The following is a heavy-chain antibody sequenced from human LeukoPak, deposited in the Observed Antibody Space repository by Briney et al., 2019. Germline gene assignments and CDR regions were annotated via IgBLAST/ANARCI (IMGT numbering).Heavy chain of an antibody. V-gene: IGHV4-34*01. CDR1: GRSFSGYW. Sequence: PSETLSLTCAVYGRSFSGYWWCWIRQPPGKGLEWIGEINHSGSTNYNPSLKSRVTISVDTSKNQFSLNLSSVTAADTAVYYCARVPAMDGNYYYYYGMDVWGQGTTVTVSS. J-gene: IGHJ6*02. D-gene: IGHD5-18*01. CDR2: INHSGST. CDR3: ARVPAMDGNYYYYYGMDV.